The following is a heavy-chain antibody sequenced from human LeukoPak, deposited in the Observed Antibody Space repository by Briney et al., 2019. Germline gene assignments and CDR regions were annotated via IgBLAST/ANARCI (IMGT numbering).Heavy chain of an antibody. CDR1: GFSFSSHW. Sequence: GGSLRLSCAASGFSFSSHWMHWVRQTPGKGLEWVSRIDSDGGTTSYADSVKGRFTISRDNSKNTLYLQMNSLRAEDTAVYYCAKGGYSYGFDYWGQGTLVTVSS. CDR3: AKGGYSYGFDY. D-gene: IGHD5-18*01. V-gene: IGHV3-74*01. J-gene: IGHJ4*02. CDR2: IDSDGGTT.